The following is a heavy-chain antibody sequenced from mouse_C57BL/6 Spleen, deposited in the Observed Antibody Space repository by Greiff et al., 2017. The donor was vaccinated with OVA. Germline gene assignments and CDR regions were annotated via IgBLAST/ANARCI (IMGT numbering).Heavy chain of an antibody. Sequence: QVQLQQSGPELVKPGASVKISCKASGYSFTSYYIHWVKQRPGQGLEWIGWIYPGSGNTKYNEKFKGKATLTADTSSSTAYMQLSSLTSEDSAVYYGARSFHFSSPNAMDYWGQGTSVTVSS. V-gene: IGHV1-66*01. CDR3: ARSFHFSSPNAMDY. CDR1: GYSFTSYY. CDR2: IYPGSGNT. J-gene: IGHJ4*01.